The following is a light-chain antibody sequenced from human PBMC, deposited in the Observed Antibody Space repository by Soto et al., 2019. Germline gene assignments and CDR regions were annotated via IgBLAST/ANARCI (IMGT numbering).Light chain of an antibody. CDR2: KAS. V-gene: IGKV1-5*03. J-gene: IGKJ1*01. CDR3: QQYNSYRA. CDR1: ESIDSW. Sequence: IRITQSASTLSASVADIVTITFRASESIDSWLAWHQQKPGRAPKLLISKASSLESGVPSRFSGSGFGTEFTLTISSLQPDDFATYYCQQYNSYRAFGQGTKVDIK.